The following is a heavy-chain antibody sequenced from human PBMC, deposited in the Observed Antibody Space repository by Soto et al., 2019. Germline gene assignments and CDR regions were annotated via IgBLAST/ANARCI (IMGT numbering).Heavy chain of an antibody. D-gene: IGHD3-9*01. CDR3: ARGLRIRYSTESGAFDI. CDR1: GFTFSSYA. J-gene: IGHJ3*02. V-gene: IGHV3-30-3*01. CDR2: ISYDGSNK. Sequence: GGSLRLSCAASGFTFSSYAMHWVRQAPGKGLEWVAVISYDGSNKYYADSVKGRFTISRDNSKNTLYLQMNSLRAEDTAVYYCARGLRIRYSTESGAFDIWGQGTMVT.